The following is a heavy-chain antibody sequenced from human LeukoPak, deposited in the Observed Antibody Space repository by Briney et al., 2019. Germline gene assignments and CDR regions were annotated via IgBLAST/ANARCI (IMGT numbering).Heavy chain of an antibody. D-gene: IGHD5-18*01. J-gene: IGHJ4*02. CDR1: GFTFSSYA. CDR2: ISGSGGST. V-gene: IGHV3-23*01. Sequence: GGSLRFSCAASGFTFSSYAMSWVRQAPGKGLEWVSAISGSGGSTYYADSVKGRFTISRDNSKNTLYLQMNSLRAEDTAVYYCAKCPINSYGFVPFDYWGQGTLVTVSS. CDR3: AKCPINSYGFVPFDY.